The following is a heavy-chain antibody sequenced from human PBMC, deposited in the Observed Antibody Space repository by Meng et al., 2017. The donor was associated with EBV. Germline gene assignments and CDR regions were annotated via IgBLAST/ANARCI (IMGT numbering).Heavy chain of an antibody. Sequence: QVRLVQSGAEGKKPGASVKGSCKASGYTFTSYGISWVRQAPGQGLEWMGWISAYNGNTNYAQKLQGRVTMTTDTSTSTAYMELRSLRSDDTAVYYCARETSGYDFNWFDPWGQGTLVTVSS. CDR2: ISAYNGNT. D-gene: IGHD5-12*01. J-gene: IGHJ5*02. V-gene: IGHV1-18*01. CDR1: GYTFTSYG. CDR3: ARETSGYDFNWFDP.